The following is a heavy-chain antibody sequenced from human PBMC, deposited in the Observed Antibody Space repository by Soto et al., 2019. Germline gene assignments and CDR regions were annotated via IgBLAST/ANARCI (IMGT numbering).Heavy chain of an antibody. D-gene: IGHD6-13*01. CDR3: ASLEIAAAGTYDY. V-gene: IGHV4-34*01. CDR2: INHSGST. Sequence: QVQLQQWGAGLLKTSETLSLTCAVYGGSFSGYYWSWIRQPPGKGLEWIGEINHSGSTNYNPSLKSRVTISVDTSKNQFSLKLSSVTAADTAVYYCASLEIAAAGTYDYWGQGTLVTVSS. J-gene: IGHJ4*02. CDR1: GGSFSGYY.